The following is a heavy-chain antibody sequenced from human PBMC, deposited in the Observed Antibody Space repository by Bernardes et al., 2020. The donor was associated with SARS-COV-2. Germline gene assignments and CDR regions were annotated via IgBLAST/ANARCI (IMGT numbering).Heavy chain of an antibody. D-gene: IGHD1-26*01. Sequence: SETLSLTCTVSGGSISSGSYYWSWIRPPAGKGLEWIGRIYTSGSTNYNPSLKSRVTISVDTYKNQFSLKLSSVTAADTAVYYCASDKWAQPPSLRRLGFDYWCQGTLVTVSS. J-gene: IGHJ4*02. V-gene: IGHV4-61*02. CDR2: IYTSGST. CDR3: ASDKWAQPPSLRRLGFDY. CDR1: GGSISSGSYY.